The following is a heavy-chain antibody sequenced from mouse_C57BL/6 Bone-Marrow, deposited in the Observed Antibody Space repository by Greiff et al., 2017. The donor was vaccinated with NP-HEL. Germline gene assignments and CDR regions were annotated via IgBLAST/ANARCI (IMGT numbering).Heavy chain of an antibody. D-gene: IGHD1-1*01. CDR3: ARDDYGSRGWYFDV. Sequence: EVKLMESGGGLVKPGGSLKLSCAASGFTFSSYAMPWVSQTPEKRLEWVANISAGGSYTYYPANVKGRVTISRDNAKNNLYLQMSHLKSELPAMYQCARDDYGSRGWYFDVWGTGSTATDSS. CDR1: GFTFSSYA. V-gene: IGHV5-4*01. CDR2: ISAGGSYT. J-gene: IGHJ1*03.